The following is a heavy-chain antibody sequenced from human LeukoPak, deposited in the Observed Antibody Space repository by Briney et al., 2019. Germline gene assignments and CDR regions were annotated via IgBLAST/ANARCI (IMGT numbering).Heavy chain of an antibody. V-gene: IGHV4-61*02. J-gene: IGHJ4*02. Sequence: PSQTLSLTCTVSGGSISSGDYYWSWIRQPPGKGLEWIGRIYTSGSTNYNPSLKSRVTMSVDTSKNQFSLKLSSVTAADTAVYYCARDPGAIAARDYFDYWGQGTLVTVSS. CDR1: GGSISSGDYY. CDR3: ARDPGAIAARDYFDY. CDR2: IYTSGST. D-gene: IGHD6-6*01.